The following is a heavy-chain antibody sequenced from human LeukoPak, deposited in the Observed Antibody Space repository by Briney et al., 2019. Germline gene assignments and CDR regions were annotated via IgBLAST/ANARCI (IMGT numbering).Heavy chain of an antibody. D-gene: IGHD3-10*01. CDR2: ISSSGSTI. CDR3: ASAPHSGMLLDY. V-gene: IGHV3-48*03. CDR1: GFTFSSYE. Sequence: GGSLRLSCAASGFTFSSYEMNWVRQAPGKGLEWVSYISSSGSTIYYADSVKGRFTISRDNAKNSLYLQMNSLRAEDTAVYYCASAPHSGMLLDYWGQGTLVTVSS. J-gene: IGHJ4*02.